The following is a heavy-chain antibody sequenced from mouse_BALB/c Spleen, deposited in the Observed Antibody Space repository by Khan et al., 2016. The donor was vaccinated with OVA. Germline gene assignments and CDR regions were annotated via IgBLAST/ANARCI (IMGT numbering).Heavy chain of an antibody. D-gene: IGHD1-3*01. V-gene: IGHV2-9*02. J-gene: IGHJ2*01. CDR3: ARLEDI. CDR2: IWAGGST. CDR1: GFSLTSYG. Sequence: QMQLEESGPGLVAPSQSLSITCTVSGFSLTSYGVHWVRQPPGKGLEWLGVIWAGGSTNYNSALMSRLSISKDNSKSKVFLKMNKLQTDDTAMYYCARLEDIWGQGTTLTVSS.